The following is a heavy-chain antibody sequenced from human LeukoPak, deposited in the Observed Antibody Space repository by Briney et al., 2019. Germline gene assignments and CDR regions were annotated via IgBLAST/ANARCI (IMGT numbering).Heavy chain of an antibody. V-gene: IGHV3-7*01. CDR3: AIIEQVVSNVEGGY. J-gene: IGHJ4*02. CDR2: IKQDGSMK. D-gene: IGHD6-6*01. CDR1: GFTFRRYW. Sequence: GGSLRLSCEVSGFTFRRYWMHWVRQVPGKGLEWVANIKQDGSMKGYVDSVKGRFTISRDNAKNSLYLQMNSLRADDTAVYFCAIIEQVVSNVEGGYWGQGTLVTVSS.